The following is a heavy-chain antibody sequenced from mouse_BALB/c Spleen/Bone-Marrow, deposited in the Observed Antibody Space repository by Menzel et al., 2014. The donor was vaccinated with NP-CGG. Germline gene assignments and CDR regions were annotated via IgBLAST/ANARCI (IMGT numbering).Heavy chain of an antibody. J-gene: IGHJ4*01. CDR2: IRNGGNYT. CDR1: GFTFSSYG. CDR3: TRQRGDYAMDY. Sequence: EVHLVESGGGLVKPGGSLKLSCAASGFTFSSYGVSWVRQTPEKRLEWVATIRNGGNYTYYPDSVKGRFTISRDNAKNTLYLQMSSLRSEDTAMYYCTRQRGDYAMDYWGQGTSVTVSS. D-gene: IGHD1-1*02. V-gene: IGHV5-9-3*01.